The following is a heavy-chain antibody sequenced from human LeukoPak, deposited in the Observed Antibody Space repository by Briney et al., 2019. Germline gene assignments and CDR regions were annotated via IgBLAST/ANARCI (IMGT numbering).Heavy chain of an antibody. J-gene: IGHJ4*01. V-gene: IGHV4-39*01. Sequence: PSETLSLTCTVSGGSISSSSYYWGWIRQPPGKGLEWIGTIHYSGSTFYNPSLKSRVIMSVDTSKKQFSLKLTSVTAEGTAVYYCARQDGRYSSTTDYWGQGTLVTVSS. CDR3: ARQDGRYSSTTDY. CDR2: IHYSGST. D-gene: IGHD6-19*01. CDR1: GGSISSSSYY.